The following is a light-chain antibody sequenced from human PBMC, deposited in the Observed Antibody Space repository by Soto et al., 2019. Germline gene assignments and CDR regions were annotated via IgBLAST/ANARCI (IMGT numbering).Light chain of an antibody. J-gene: IGKJ1*01. CDR1: QSVSSSY. CDR2: GAS. V-gene: IGKV3-20*01. CDR3: QQYGSSPPVT. Sequence: EIVLTQSPGTLSLSPGERATLSCRASQSVSSSYLAWYQQKPGQAPRLLIYGASSRATGIPDRFSGSGSGTDFTLTISRLEPEDFAVYYCQQYGSSPPVTFGQRTKVEIK.